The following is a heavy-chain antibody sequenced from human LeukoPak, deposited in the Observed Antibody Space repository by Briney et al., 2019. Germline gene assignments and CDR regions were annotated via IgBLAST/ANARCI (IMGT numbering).Heavy chain of an antibody. CDR1: GGNISNYY. CDR3: ARHDSSGYNFLDY. J-gene: IGHJ4*02. D-gene: IGHD5-24*01. Sequence: SETLSLTCTVSGGNISNYYWSWIRQPPGKALEYIGCIFSSGSSHYNPSLKSRVTMSVDTSKNQLSLKLSSVTAADTAVYYCARHDSSGYNFLDYWGQGTLVTVSS. CDR2: IFSSGSS. V-gene: IGHV4-59*08.